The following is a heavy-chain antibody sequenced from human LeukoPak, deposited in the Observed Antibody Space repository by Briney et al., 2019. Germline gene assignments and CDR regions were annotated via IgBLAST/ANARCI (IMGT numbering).Heavy chain of an antibody. CDR3: ARAIRFGESPQAFIFDY. CDR2: IYYSGST. J-gene: IGHJ4*02. CDR1: GGSISSYY. Sequence: PSETLSLTCTVSGGSISSYYWSWIRQPPGKGREWIGYIYYSGSTNYNPSLKSRVTISVDTSKNQFSLKLSSVTAADTAVYYCARAIRFGESPQAFIFDYWGQGTLVTVSS. D-gene: IGHD3-16*01. V-gene: IGHV4-59*01.